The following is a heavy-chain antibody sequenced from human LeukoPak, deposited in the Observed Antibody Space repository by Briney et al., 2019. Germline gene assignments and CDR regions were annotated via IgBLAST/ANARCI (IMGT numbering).Heavy chain of an antibody. V-gene: IGHV4-39*07. J-gene: IGHJ3*02. Sequence: SETLSLTCTVSGGSISSSSYYWGWIRQPPGKGLEWIGSIYYSGSTYYNPSLKSRVTISVDTSKNQFSLKLSSVTAADTAVYYCARFNPNYYDSSGPINGAFDIWGQGTMVTVSS. CDR3: ARFNPNYYDSSGPINGAFDI. CDR2: IYYSGST. D-gene: IGHD3-22*01. CDR1: GGSISSSSYY.